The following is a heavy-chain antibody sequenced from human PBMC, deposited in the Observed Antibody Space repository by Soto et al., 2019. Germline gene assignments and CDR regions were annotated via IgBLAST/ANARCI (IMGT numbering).Heavy chain of an antibody. V-gene: IGHV3-53*04. CDR2: IYSGGST. D-gene: IGHD2-15*01. J-gene: IGHJ4*02. Sequence: EVQLVESGGGLVQPGGSLRLSCAASGFTVSSNYMSWVRQAPGKGLEWVSVIYSGGSTYYADSVKGRFTISRHNSKNTXYLQMNSLRAEDTAVYYCARDRPYCSGGSCYSFDYWGQGTLVTVSS. CDR3: ARDRPYCSGGSCYSFDY. CDR1: GFTVSSNY.